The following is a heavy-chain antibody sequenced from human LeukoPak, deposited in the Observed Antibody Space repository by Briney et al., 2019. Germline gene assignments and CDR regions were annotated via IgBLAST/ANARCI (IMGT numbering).Heavy chain of an antibody. V-gene: IGHV3-7*03. CDR1: EFSFSSYW. J-gene: IGHJ6*02. CDR3: ARERYCSSTSCYNYGMDV. CDR2: IKQDGSEK. Sequence: PGGSLRLSCAASEFSFSSYWMSWVRQAPGKGLEWVANIKQDGSEKYYVDSVKGRFTISRDNAKNSLYLQMNSLRAEDTAVYYCARERYCSSTSCYNYGMDVWGHGTTVIVSS. D-gene: IGHD2-2*02.